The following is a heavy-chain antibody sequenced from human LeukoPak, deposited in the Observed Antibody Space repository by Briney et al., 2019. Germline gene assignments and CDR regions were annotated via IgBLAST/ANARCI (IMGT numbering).Heavy chain of an antibody. CDR2: FGPEHGET. CDR1: GSKLTEFS. J-gene: IGHJ6*02. Sequence: ASVKVSCKVFGSKLTEFSMHWVRQAPGKGLEWMGGFGPEHGETLYAQNFQGRVAVTEDRATDTAYMELCGLRSEDTAVYYCARERTEIVPTEVTTQFYPYYYGMDVWGQGTTVTVSS. CDR3: ARERTEIVPTEVTTQFYPYYYGMDV. D-gene: IGHD1-1*01. V-gene: IGHV1-24*01.